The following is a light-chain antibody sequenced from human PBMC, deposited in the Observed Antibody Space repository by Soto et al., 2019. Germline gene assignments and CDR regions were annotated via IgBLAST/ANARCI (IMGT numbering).Light chain of an antibody. V-gene: IGKV4-1*01. CDR3: QHYNSYSEA. J-gene: IGKJ1*01. CDR1: GSLLYSFNNKNY. CDR2: WAS. Sequence: IVMTQSPGSLAVSLGEEATINGKSSGSLLYSFNNKNYLAWYQQKKGQPPKXXIYWASTRESGVPDRFSGSGYGTEFNLTISSLQTDDFATYYCQHYNSYSEAFGQGTKVDI.